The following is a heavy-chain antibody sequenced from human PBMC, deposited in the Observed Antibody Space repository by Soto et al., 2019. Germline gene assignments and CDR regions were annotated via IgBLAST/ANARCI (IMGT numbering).Heavy chain of an antibody. J-gene: IGHJ5*02. D-gene: IGHD4-17*01. Sequence: ASVKVSCKASGYTFTTYYLHWVRQAPGQGLEWMGIINPSGGSTNYAQRFQGRVTMTSDTSTSTVYMELSSLRADDTAVYYCARVVAPTTATTSNWFDPWGQGXLVTVSS. CDR1: GYTFTTYY. V-gene: IGHV1-46*01. CDR3: ARVVAPTTATTSNWFDP. CDR2: INPSGGST.